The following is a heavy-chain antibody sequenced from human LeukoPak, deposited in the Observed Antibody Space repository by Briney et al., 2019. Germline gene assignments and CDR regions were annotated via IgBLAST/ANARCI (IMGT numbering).Heavy chain of an antibody. Sequence: GGSLRLSCAASGSTFSSYAMSWVRQAPGKGLEWVSVVYGGNTSYYADSVKGRFTISRDTSKNTVHLQMNSLRTEDTAVYYCARAYGSNSNDYWGQGTLVTVSS. J-gene: IGHJ4*02. CDR2: VYGGNTS. CDR1: GSTFSSYA. D-gene: IGHD6-13*01. CDR3: ARAYGSNSNDY. V-gene: IGHV3-66*02.